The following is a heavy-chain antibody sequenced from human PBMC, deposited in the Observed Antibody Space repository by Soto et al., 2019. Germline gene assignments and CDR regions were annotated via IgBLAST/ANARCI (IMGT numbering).Heavy chain of an antibody. CDR3: ARYIPGVRYYGMDV. CDR2: IGESGTPT. V-gene: IGHV3-23*01. D-gene: IGHD2-2*01. J-gene: IGHJ6*02. Sequence: EVQLLESGGGLVQPGGSLRLSCAASGFTFSSYAMKWVRQAPGKGLEWVSLIGESGTPTYYADSVKGRFTISRDNSGNTLFLEMYSLRAEDTPLYYCARYIPGVRYYGMDVWGQGTTVTVSS. CDR1: GFTFSSYA.